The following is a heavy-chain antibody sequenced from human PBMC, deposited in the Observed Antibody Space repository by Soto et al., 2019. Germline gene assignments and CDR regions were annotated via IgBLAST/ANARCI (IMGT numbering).Heavy chain of an antibody. J-gene: IGHJ5*02. CDR2: VYHTGDT. CDR3: AREIVTAGGNNYFDP. D-gene: IGHD2-21*02. CDR1: GGTVASSHW. V-gene: IGHV4-4*01. Sequence: PETLSLTCGVSGGTVASSHWWGWVRQSPGRGLEWIGNVYHTGDTNFNPSLQSRVTFSVDKSNNQFSLRLTSVTAADTAVYFCAREIVTAGGNNYFDPWGPGTLVTVSS.